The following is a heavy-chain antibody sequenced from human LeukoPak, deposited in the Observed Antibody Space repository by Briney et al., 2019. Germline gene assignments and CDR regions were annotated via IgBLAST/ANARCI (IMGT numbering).Heavy chain of an antibody. Sequence: PGGSLRLSCVVSGLTFGDFEMHWVRQAPGKGLEWVSSISSGADRIYQPDSVKGRFTISRDDAKNSLYLQMNSLRAEDTALYYCATVSWGGYNINWGQGTLVTVSS. CDR2: ISSGADRI. CDR3: ATVSWGGYNIN. CDR1: GLTFGDFE. V-gene: IGHV3-48*03. J-gene: IGHJ4*02. D-gene: IGHD5-24*01.